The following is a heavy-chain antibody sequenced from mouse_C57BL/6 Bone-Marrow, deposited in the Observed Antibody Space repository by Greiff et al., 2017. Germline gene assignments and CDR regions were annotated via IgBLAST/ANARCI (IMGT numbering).Heavy chain of an antibody. CDR1: GFTFSSYT. J-gene: IGHJ1*03. CDR2: TSGGGGNT. CDR3: ARPYGNYRYFDV. Sequence: EVHLVESGGGLVKPGGSLTLSCAASGFTFSSYTMSWVRQTPEKRLEWVATTSGGGGNTYYPDSVKGRFTISRDNAKNTLYLQMSSLRAEDTALYYCARPYGNYRYFDVWGTGTTVTVSS. D-gene: IGHD2-1*01. V-gene: IGHV5-9*01.